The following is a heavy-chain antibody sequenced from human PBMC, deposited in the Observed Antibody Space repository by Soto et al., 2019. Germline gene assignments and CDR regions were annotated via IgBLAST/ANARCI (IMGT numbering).Heavy chain of an antibody. Sequence: QGQLVQSGPEVKKPGASVKVSCKASGYTFSRYGISWVRQAPGQGLEWMGWISGYNGHTKYAQKVQGRVTMTIDTSTYTAYMESRSLTSDATAIYYCAKNGQPPYYYDGMDVWGQGTTVTVYS. V-gene: IGHV1-18*01. CDR3: AKNGQPPYYYDGMDV. CDR2: ISGYNGHT. D-gene: IGHD2-8*01. J-gene: IGHJ6*01. CDR1: GYTFSRYG.